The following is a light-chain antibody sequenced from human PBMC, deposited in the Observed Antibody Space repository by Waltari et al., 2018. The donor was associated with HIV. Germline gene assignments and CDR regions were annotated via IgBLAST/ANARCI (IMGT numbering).Light chain of an antibody. CDR3: QSADSSGIYV. V-gene: IGLV3-25*03. J-gene: IGLJ1*01. CDR2: KDT. CDR1: ALPKQY. Sequence: SYELTQPTSVSVSPGQTASITCSGDALPKQYVSWYQQKPGQAPVLVIYKDTERPSGIPERFSGSGSGTTVTLTISGVQAEDEADYYCQSADSSGIYVFGTGTKVTVL.